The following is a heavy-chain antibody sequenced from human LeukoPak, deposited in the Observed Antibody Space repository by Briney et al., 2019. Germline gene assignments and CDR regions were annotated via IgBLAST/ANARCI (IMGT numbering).Heavy chain of an antibody. CDR1: GFTFTTYG. CDR3: AKYSGASSYYNGMDV. V-gene: IGHV3-23*01. Sequence: GGSLRLSCAASGFTFTTYGMSWVRQTPGKGLEWVSAISGSGTGTDYADSVKGRFTISRDDSKNTLYLQMNSLRAEDTAVYYCAKYSGASSYYNGMDVWGQGTTVTVSS. D-gene: IGHD2-21*01. J-gene: IGHJ6*02. CDR2: ISGSGTGT.